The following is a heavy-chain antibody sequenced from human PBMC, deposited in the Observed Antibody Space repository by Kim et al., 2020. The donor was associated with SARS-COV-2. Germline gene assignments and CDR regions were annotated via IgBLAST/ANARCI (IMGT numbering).Heavy chain of an antibody. CDR3: ARDGEQIIPGAMRFWTTYFIDH. J-gene: IGHJ4*02. CDR2: IIAGNGNT. V-gene: IGHV1-3*01. D-gene: IGHD2-2*01. Sequence: ASVKVSCKASGYTFTNYAIHWVRQAPGQRLEWMGWIIAGNGNTKYSQKFQGRVTISRDTSASTAYMELISLRSEDTAVYYCARDGEQIIPGAMRFWTTYFIDHWGQEPLVTVSS. CDR1: GYTFTNYA.